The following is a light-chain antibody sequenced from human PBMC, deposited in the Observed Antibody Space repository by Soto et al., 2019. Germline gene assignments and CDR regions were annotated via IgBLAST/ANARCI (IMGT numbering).Light chain of an antibody. Sequence: EFVLTQSPATLPLSPGERASLSCRASQSIGRFLAWYQHKPGQAPRLLIYDVSTRATGVPARFSGSGSGANFTLTISSLELEDFAVYYCQQRSNWPPEYTFGQGTKLEIK. CDR1: QSIGRF. CDR3: QQRSNWPPEYT. V-gene: IGKV3-11*01. CDR2: DVS. J-gene: IGKJ2*01.